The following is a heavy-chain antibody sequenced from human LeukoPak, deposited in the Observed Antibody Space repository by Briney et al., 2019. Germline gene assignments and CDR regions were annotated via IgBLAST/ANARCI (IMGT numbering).Heavy chain of an antibody. CDR3: ARGITMVRGVIAKPYNWFDP. J-gene: IGHJ5*02. CDR1: GGSISSYY. D-gene: IGHD3-10*01. Sequence: SETLSLTCTVSGGSISSYYWSWIRQPPGKGLEWIGYIYYSGSTNYNPSLKSRVTISVDTSKNQFSLKLSSVTAADTAVYYCARGITMVRGVIAKPYNWFDPWGQGTLVTVSS. V-gene: IGHV4-59*01. CDR2: IYYSGST.